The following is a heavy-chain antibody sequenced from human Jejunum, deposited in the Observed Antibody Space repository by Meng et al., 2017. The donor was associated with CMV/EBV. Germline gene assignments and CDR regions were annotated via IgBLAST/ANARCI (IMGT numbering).Heavy chain of an antibody. CDR1: EFSFSSHN. CDR2: ISATSTYI. J-gene: IGHJ6*02. Sequence: EFSFSSHNMNWVRQAPGKGLEWVAFISATSTYIYYADPVKGRFTISRDNAKNSLYLQMNSLRVEDTAVYYCANQMPWNYYHGMDLWGQGTTVTVSS. V-gene: IGHV3-21*01. CDR3: ANQMPWNYYHGMDL. D-gene: IGHD1-7*01.